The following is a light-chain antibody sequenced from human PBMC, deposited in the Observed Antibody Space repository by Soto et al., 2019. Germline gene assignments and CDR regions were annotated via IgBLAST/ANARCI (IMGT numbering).Light chain of an antibody. J-gene: IGKJ2*01. CDR2: GAS. Sequence: EIVMTQSPATLSVSPGERATVSCRASQSVSSNLAWYQQKPGQAPRLLIYGASTRATGIPARFRGSGSGTEFTLTSGSLQSEDFAVYYCQQYNNWPRTFGQGTKLEIK. CDR1: QSVSSN. V-gene: IGKV3-15*01. CDR3: QQYNNWPRT.